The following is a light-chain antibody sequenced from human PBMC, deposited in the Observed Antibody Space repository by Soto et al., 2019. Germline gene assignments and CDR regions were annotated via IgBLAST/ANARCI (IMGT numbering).Light chain of an antibody. CDR1: SSDVGAYNY. J-gene: IGLJ2*01. CDR3: SSYTSISTLVV. CDR2: DVS. V-gene: IGLV2-14*01. Sequence: QSALTQPASVSGSPGQSITISCTGTSSDVGAYNYVSWYQQHPGKAPKVMIYDVSNRPSGVSNRFSGSKSGNTASLTISGLQAEDEADYYCSSYTSISTLVVFGGGTKLTVL.